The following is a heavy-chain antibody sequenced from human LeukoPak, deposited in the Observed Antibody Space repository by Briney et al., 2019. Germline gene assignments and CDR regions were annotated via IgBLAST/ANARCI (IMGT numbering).Heavy chain of an antibody. V-gene: IGHV3-33*01. CDR2: IWYDGSNK. D-gene: IGHD1-26*01. Sequence: GVSLRLSCAASGLTFSSYGMHWVRQAPGKGLDGVAVIWYDGSNKYYADSVKGRFTVSRDNSKNTLYLQMNSLRAEDTAVYYCARVGATVFGRSDGMDVWGQGTTVTVSS. CDR3: ARVGATVFGRSDGMDV. CDR1: GLTFSSYG. J-gene: IGHJ6*02.